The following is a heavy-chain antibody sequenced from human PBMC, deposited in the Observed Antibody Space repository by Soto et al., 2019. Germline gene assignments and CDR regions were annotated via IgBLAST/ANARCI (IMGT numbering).Heavy chain of an antibody. D-gene: IGHD2-15*01. J-gene: IGHJ5*02. Sequence: QVQLQESGPGLVKPSQTLSLTCTVSGGSISSGDYYWSWIRQPPGKGLEWIGYIYYSGSTYYNPSLKSRVTISVDTSKIQFSLKLSSVTAAATAVYYCARAVVVILRGWFDPWGQGTLVTVSS. CDR1: GGSISSGDYY. CDR2: IYYSGST. CDR3: ARAVVVILRGWFDP. V-gene: IGHV4-30-4*01.